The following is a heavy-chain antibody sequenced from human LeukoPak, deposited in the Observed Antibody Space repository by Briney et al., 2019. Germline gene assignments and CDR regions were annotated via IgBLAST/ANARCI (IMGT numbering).Heavy chain of an antibody. Sequence: GASVKVSCKASGYTFTSYYMHWVRQAPGQGLEWMGIINPSGGSTSYAQKFQGRVTMTRDTSTSTVYMELSSLRSEDTAVYYCARVAPLLYYYDSSGYFDYWGQGTPVTVSS. J-gene: IGHJ4*02. CDR3: ARVAPLLYYYDSSGYFDY. CDR2: INPSGGST. D-gene: IGHD3-22*01. CDR1: GYTFTSYY. V-gene: IGHV1-46*01.